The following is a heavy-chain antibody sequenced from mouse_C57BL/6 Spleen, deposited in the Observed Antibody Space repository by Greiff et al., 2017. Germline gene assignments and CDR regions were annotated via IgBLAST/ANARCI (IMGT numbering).Heavy chain of an antibody. Sequence: VQLQQPGPELVKPGASVKISCKASGYTFTDYNMDWVKQSHGKSLEWIGDIHPNNGGTIYNQKFKGKATLTVDKSSSTAYMGLRSLTSEDTAVYDCARSSNYGDFDDWGQGTTLTVSS. CDR2: IHPNNGGT. CDR1: GYTFTDYN. V-gene: IGHV1-18*01. J-gene: IGHJ2*01. CDR3: ARSSNYGDFDD. D-gene: IGHD2-5*01.